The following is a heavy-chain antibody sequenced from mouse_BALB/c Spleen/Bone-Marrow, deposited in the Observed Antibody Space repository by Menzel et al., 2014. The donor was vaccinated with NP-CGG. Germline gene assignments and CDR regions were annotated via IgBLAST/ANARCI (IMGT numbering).Heavy chain of an antibody. J-gene: IGHJ2*01. CDR1: GYSFTNYW. CDR3: ARGLGEIWGY. D-gene: IGHD4-1*01. V-gene: IGHV1-61*01. Sequence: VQLVESGAELVRPGTSVQLSCKASGYSFTNYWTDWVKQRPGQGLEWIGMIHPSDSESRLNQKFKDEATLTVDKSSTTAYMQLSSPTSEDSAVYYCARGLGEIWGYWGQGTTLTVSS. CDR2: IHPSDSES.